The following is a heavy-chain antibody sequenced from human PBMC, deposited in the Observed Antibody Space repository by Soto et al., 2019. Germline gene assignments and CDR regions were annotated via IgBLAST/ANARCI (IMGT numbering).Heavy chain of an antibody. CDR1: GGSISSGDYY. D-gene: IGHD3-10*01. V-gene: IGHV4-30-4*01. J-gene: IGHJ6*02. CDR3: ARDLWFGEDYYGMDV. Sequence: PSETLSLTCTVSGGSISSGDYYWSWIRQPPGKGLEWIGYIYYSGSTYYNPSLKSRVTISVDTSKNQFSLKLSSVTAADTAVYYCARDLWFGEDYYGMDVWGQGTTVTVSS. CDR2: IYYSGST.